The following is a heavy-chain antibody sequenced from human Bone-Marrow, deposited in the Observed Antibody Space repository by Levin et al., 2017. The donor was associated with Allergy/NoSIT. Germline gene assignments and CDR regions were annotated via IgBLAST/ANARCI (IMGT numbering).Heavy chain of an antibody. V-gene: IGHV5-51*01. CDR3: ARRGPKGGDTWILDY. Sequence: GESLKISCKGFGYNFATHWIGWVRQIPGKGLEWMGIIYPVDSDTSYRPSFQGQVTISTDKSITTAYLQGSSLTASDTAMYYCARRGPKGGDTWILDYWGQGTLVTVSS. D-gene: IGHD3-16*01. J-gene: IGHJ4*02. CDR1: GYNFATHW. CDR2: IYPVDSDT.